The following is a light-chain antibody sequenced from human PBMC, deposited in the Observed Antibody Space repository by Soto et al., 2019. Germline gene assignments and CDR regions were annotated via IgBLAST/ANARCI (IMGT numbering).Light chain of an antibody. J-gene: IGKJ1*01. CDR2: AAS. V-gene: IGKV1-9*01. CDR1: QGISSY. Sequence: DIQLTQSPSFLSASVGERVTITCRASQGISSYLAWYQQKPGKAPKLLIYAASTLQSGVPSRFSGSGSGTEFTLTISSLQPEDFATYYCHQYNTWTFGQGTKVDIK. CDR3: HQYNTWT.